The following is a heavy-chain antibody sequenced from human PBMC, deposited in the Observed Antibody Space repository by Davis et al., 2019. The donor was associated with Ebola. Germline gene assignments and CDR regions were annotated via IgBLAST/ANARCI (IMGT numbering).Heavy chain of an antibody. CDR3: ARSRGVTNYYYDGMDV. CDR1: GYTFRSYA. J-gene: IGHJ6*02. Sequence: AASVTVSCKASGYTFRSYAMQWVRQAPGQRLEWMGWINAGNGNTKYSQKFQGRVTITRDTSASTAYMELSSLRSEGTAVYYCARSRGVTNYYYDGMDVWGQGTTVTVSS. V-gene: IGHV1-3*01. CDR2: INAGNGNT. D-gene: IGHD2-21*02.